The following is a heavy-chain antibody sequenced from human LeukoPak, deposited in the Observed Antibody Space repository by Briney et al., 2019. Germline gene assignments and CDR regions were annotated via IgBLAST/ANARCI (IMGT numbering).Heavy chain of an antibody. J-gene: IGHJ4*02. CDR3: ASISVSGYDLIVYDY. CDR1: GFSFSTYS. CDR2: ISSGSSYI. Sequence: PGGSLRLSCAASGFSFSTYSMIWVRQAPGKGLEWVSSISSGSSYIYYADSVKGRFTISRDNAKNSLYLQMNSLRAEDTAVYYCASISVSGYDLIVYDYWGQGTLVTVSS. V-gene: IGHV3-21*01. D-gene: IGHD5-12*01.